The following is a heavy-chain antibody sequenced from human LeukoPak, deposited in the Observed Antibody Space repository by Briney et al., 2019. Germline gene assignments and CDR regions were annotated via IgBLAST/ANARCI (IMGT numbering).Heavy chain of an antibody. CDR1: GDSVSSNSAA. CDR3: ARGDYCSGGSCYSDGSHNWFDP. CDR2: TDYRLKWYN. D-gene: IGHD2-15*01. V-gene: IGHV6-1*01. Sequence: SQSLSLTCAISGDSVSSNSAAWNWVRQSPSRGLEWLGRTDYRLKWYNDYAGTVKSRITINPDTSKNQFSLQLNSVTPEDTAVYYCARGDYCSGGSCYSDGSHNWFDPWGQGTLVTVSS. J-gene: IGHJ5*02.